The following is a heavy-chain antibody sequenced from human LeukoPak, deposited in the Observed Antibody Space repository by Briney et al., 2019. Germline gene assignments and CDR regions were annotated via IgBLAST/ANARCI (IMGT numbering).Heavy chain of an antibody. CDR1: GGSITSSRSYY. CDR2: IYYSGST. V-gene: IGHV4-39*07. J-gene: IGHJ4*02. CDR3: ARDPDVRWFDY. D-gene: IGHD5-24*01. Sequence: SETLSLTCTVSGGSITSSRSYYWGWIRQPPGKGLEWIGSIYYSGSTYYNLSLKSRVTISVDTSKNQFSLKLSSVTAADTAVYYCARDPDVRWFDYWGQGTLVTVSS.